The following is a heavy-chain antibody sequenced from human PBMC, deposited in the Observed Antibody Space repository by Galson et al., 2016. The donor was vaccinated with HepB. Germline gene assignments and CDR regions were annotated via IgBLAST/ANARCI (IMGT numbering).Heavy chain of an antibody. J-gene: IGHJ3*02. V-gene: IGHV3-23*01. CDR1: GFSLSRFA. Sequence: SLRLSCAASGFSLSRFAMSWVRQAPGKGLEWVASFSNIQKTYYGAPVEGRFTITRDNSTSTLIPQMINLRPEDTSVYYCAKDHPSPGGDAFDIWGQGTMVTVSS. CDR2: FSNIQKT. CDR3: AKDHPSPGGDAFDI.